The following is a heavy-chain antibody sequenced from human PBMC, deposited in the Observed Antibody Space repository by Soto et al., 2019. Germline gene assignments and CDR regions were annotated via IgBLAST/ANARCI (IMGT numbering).Heavy chain of an antibody. CDR1: GFTFSSYA. CDR3: AKSRGYDYDYPFDY. CDR2: ISGGGT. J-gene: IGHJ4*02. V-gene: IGHV3-23*01. D-gene: IGHD5-18*01. Sequence: GGSLRLSCAASGFTFSSYAMNWVRQAPGKGLEWVSGISGGGTYYAGSVKGRFTISRDNSKNTLYLQMNSLRVEDTAVYYCAKSRGYDYDYPFDYWGQGTLVTVSS.